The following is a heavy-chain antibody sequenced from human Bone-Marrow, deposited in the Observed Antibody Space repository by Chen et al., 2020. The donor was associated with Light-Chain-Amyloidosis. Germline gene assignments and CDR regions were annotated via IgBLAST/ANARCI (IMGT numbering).Heavy chain of an antibody. Sequence: QVQLVESGVGAVQPGKSLRLSCAASGFLFNTYAMHWVRQAPGKGREWVATVWYDGYKKQYGDSVKGRFTISRDNSKNTIYLQMNNLTVEDTAVYFCARDRPKLGVWYFDLWGRGTLLTVSS. J-gene: IGHJ2*01. CDR1: GFLFNTYA. D-gene: IGHD7-27*01. V-gene: IGHV3-33*01. CDR2: VWYDGYKK. CDR3: ARDRPKLGVWYFDL.